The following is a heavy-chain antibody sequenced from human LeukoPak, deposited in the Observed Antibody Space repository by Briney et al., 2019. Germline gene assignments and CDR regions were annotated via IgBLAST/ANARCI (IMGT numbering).Heavy chain of an antibody. D-gene: IGHD1-14*01. CDR1: GASISGYY. J-gene: IGHJ4*02. CDR3: AILPTV. Sequence: PSETLSLTCTVSGASISGYYWSWVRQPPGKRLEFIGYIYSSLNDYNPSLKSRVIISSDPSKNQFSLRLSSMTAADTAVYYCAILPTVWGKGTLVTVSS. V-gene: IGHV4-59*01. CDR2: IYSSLN.